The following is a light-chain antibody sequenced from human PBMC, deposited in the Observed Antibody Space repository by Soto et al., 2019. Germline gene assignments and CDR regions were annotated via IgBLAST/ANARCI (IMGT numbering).Light chain of an antibody. CDR1: QSLLSSSGYNF. J-gene: IGKJ4*01. CDR3: MQALQTPYT. CDR2: LGS. V-gene: IGKV2-28*01. Sequence: DIVMTQSPLSLPVTPGEPASISCRSSQSLLSSSGYNFLAWYLQKPGQSPQLLIYLGSNRASGVPDRLSGSGSGTDFTLKISRVEADDVGIYYCMQALQTPYTFGGGTKVDIK.